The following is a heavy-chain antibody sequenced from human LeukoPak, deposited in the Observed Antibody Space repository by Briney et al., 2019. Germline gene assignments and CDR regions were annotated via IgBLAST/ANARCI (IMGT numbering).Heavy chain of an antibody. V-gene: IGHV4-34*01. CDR3: ARTRGDFDH. CDR1: GGSFSGYY. CDR2: INHSGST. J-gene: IGHJ4*02. Sequence: SETLSLTCAVYGGSFSGYYWSWIRQPPGKGLEWIGEINHSGSTNYNPSLKSRVTISVDTSKNQFSLKLSSVTAADTAVYYCARTRGDFDHWGQGTLVTVSS. D-gene: IGHD3-10*01.